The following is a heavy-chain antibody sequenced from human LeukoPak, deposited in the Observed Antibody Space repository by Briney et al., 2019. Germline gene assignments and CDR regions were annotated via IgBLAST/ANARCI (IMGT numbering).Heavy chain of an antibody. J-gene: IGHJ4*02. D-gene: IGHD1-26*01. Sequence: ASVKVSCKFSGYTLTELSMRWVRQAPGKGLEWMGGFDPEDGETIYAQKFQGRVTMTEDTSTDTAYMELSSLRSEDMAVYYCATHSLYSGSYYYLDYWGQGTLVTVSS. V-gene: IGHV1-24*01. CDR2: FDPEDGET. CDR3: ATHSLYSGSYYYLDY. CDR1: GYTLTELS.